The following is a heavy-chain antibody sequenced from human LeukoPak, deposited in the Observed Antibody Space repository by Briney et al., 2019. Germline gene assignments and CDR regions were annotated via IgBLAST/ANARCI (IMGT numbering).Heavy chain of an antibody. Sequence: GVSVRLSCAASRFTVNNYYMSWVRQPPGKGLEGVSVIYSGGNTYYADSVKGRFTISRDNSKKTLYLQMKSLRAEDTAVYYCARAGRFGGSYYFDHWGQGTLVTVSS. V-gene: IGHV3-53*01. CDR1: RFTVNNYY. CDR3: ARAGRFGGSYYFDH. J-gene: IGHJ4*02. D-gene: IGHD1-26*01. CDR2: IYSGGNT.